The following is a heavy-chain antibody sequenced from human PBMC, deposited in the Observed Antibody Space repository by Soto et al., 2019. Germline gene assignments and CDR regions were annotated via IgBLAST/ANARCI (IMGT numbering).Heavy chain of an antibody. CDR2: IIPIFGTA. Sequence: ASVKVSCKASGGTFSSYAISWVRQAPGQGLEWMGGIIPIFGTANYAQKFQGRVTITADESTSTAYMELSSLRSEDTAVYYCARGRGYSYAHGDAFDIWGQGTMVTVSS. CDR1: GGTFSSYA. CDR3: ARGRGYSYAHGDAFDI. J-gene: IGHJ3*02. D-gene: IGHD5-18*01. V-gene: IGHV1-69*13.